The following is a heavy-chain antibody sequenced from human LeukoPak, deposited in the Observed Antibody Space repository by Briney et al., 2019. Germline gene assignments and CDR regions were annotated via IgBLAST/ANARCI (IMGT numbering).Heavy chain of an antibody. J-gene: IGHJ4*02. CDR1: GFTFSSYS. Sequence: PGGSLRLSCAASGFTFSSYSMNWVRQAPGKGLEWVSSISSSSSYIYYADSVKGRFTISRDNAKNSLYLQMNSLRAEDTAVYYCAMGIGSSWYNARGVYFDYWGQGTLVTVSS. V-gene: IGHV3-21*01. D-gene: IGHD6-13*01. CDR2: ISSSSSYI. CDR3: AMGIGSSWYNARGVYFDY.